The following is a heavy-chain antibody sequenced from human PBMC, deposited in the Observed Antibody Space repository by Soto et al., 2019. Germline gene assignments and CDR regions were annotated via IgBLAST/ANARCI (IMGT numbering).Heavy chain of an antibody. CDR1: GFTFNNYA. J-gene: IGHJ4*02. Sequence: GGSLRLSCAASGFTFNNYAMSWVRQAPGKGLEWVSAISGSGDSTYYADSVKGRFTISRDNSKNTLYLQMNSLRAEDTAVHYCAKVGLYSSGWYGVYWFDFWGQGTQVTVS. CDR3: AKVGLYSSGWYGVYWFDF. D-gene: IGHD6-19*01. V-gene: IGHV3-23*01. CDR2: ISGSGDST.